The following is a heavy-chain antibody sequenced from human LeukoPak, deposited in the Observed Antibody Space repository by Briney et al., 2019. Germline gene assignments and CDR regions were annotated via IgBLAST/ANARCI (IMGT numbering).Heavy chain of an antibody. D-gene: IGHD3-10*01. V-gene: IGHV1-2*02. CDR2: INHNSGGT. Sequence: ASVKVSCKASGYTLSGYYIHWVLQAPGQGLEWMGWINHNSGGTNYAQKFQGRVTMTRATPISTAYMELSRLRSDDTAVYYCATVGFRDNFDYWGQGTLVTVSS. CDR1: GYTLSGYY. J-gene: IGHJ4*02. CDR3: ATVGFRDNFDY.